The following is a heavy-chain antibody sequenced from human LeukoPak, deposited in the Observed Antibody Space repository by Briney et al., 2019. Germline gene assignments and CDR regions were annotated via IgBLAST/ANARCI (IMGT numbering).Heavy chain of an antibody. Sequence: GGSLRLSCAASGLAFSAYKMHWVRQAPRKGLVWVSRISTDGYTTDYADFVQGRFTASRDNTKNTWSLEMNSLRAEDTAVYYCVVGGSPGYWGQGTLVTVSS. D-gene: IGHD2-15*01. J-gene: IGHJ4*02. V-gene: IGHV3-74*01. CDR3: VVGGSPGY. CDR1: GLAFSAYK. CDR2: ISTDGYTT.